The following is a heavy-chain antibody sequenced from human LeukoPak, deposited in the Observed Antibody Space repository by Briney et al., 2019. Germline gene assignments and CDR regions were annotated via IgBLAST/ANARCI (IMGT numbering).Heavy chain of an antibody. Sequence: PGGSLRLSCAASGFTFSSYAMHWVRQAPGKGLEWVAVISYDGSNKYYADSVKGRFTISRDNSMNTLYLQMNSLRAEDTAVYYCARERPAAMPDYWGQGTLVTVSS. J-gene: IGHJ4*02. D-gene: IGHD2-2*01. CDR3: ARERPAAMPDY. CDR2: ISYDGSNK. V-gene: IGHV3-30*04. CDR1: GFTFSSYA.